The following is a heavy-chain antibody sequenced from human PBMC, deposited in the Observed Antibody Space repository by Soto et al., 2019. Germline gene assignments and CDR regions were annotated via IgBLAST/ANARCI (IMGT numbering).Heavy chain of an antibody. Sequence: QVQLVESGGGVVQPGRSLRLSCAASGFTFSSYAMHWVRQAPGKGLEWVAVISYDGSNKYYADSVKGRFTISRDNSKNTLYLQMNSLRAEDTAVYYCAREGYDRMGYFDYWGRGTLVTVSS. CDR1: GFTFSSYA. D-gene: IGHD3-22*01. CDR3: AREGYDRMGYFDY. J-gene: IGHJ4*02. V-gene: IGHV3-30-3*01. CDR2: ISYDGSNK.